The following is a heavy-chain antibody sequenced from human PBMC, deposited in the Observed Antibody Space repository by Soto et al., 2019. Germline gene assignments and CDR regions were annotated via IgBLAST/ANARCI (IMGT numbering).Heavy chain of an antibody. CDR3: ARGTLTSIDMVDY. V-gene: IGHV3-74*01. J-gene: IGHJ4*02. CDR1: GFTFSTYW. Sequence: EVQLVESGGALVQPGGSLRLSCAASGFTFSTYWMHWVRQGPGKGLVWVSRIGGDGTRTNYADSVRGRFTVSRVNAKNTLYLQINSLTAEDTAVYYCARGTLTSIDMVDYWGQGTLVTVSS. CDR2: IGGDGTRT. D-gene: IGHD2-21*01.